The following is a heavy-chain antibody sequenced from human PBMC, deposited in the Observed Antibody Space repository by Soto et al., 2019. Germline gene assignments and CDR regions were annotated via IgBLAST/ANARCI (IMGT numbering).Heavy chain of an antibody. V-gene: IGHV4-59*08. J-gene: IGHJ5*02. D-gene: IGHD3-9*01. CDR3: ARHILDYDILTGYRANWFDP. CDR2: IYYSGST. Sequence: PSETLSLTCTVSGGSISSYYWSWIRQPPGKGLEWIGYIYYSGSTNYNPSLKSRVTISVDTSKNQFSLKLSSVTAADTAVYYCARHILDYDILTGYRANWFDPWGQGTLVTVSS. CDR1: GGSISSYY.